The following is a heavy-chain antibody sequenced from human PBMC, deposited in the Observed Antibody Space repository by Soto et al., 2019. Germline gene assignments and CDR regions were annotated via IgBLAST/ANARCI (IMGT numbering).Heavy chain of an antibody. J-gene: IGHJ4*02. D-gene: IGHD4-17*01. V-gene: IGHV3-23*01. Sequence: GGSLRLSCAASGFTFSSYAMSWVRQAPGEGLEWVSAISGSGGSTYYADSVKGRFTISRDNSKNTLYLQMNSLRAEDTAVYYCAKRPSYGDYVDYWGQGTLVTVPQ. CDR3: AKRPSYGDYVDY. CDR1: GFTFSSYA. CDR2: ISGSGGST.